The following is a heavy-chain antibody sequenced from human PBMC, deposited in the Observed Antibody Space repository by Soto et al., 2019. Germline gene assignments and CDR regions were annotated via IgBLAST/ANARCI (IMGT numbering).Heavy chain of an antibody. Sequence: ASVKVSCKASGGTFSSYLISWVRQAPGQGLEWMGGIIPIFGTANYAQKFQGRVTITADESTSTAYMELSSLRSEDTAVYYCARFGRGYYDSSGYYNYYYGMDVWGQGTTVTVSS. CDR2: IIPIFGTA. CDR3: ARFGRGYYDSSGYYNYYYGMDV. V-gene: IGHV1-69*13. D-gene: IGHD3-22*01. J-gene: IGHJ6*02. CDR1: GGTFSSYL.